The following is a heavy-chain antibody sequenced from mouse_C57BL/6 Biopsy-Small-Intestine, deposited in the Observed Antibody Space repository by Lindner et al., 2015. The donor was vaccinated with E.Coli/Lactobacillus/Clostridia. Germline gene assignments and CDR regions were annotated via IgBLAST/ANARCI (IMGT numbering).Heavy chain of an antibody. CDR2: FHPYNDDT. CDR3: ARGGNLWSNFDY. D-gene: IGHD1-1*02. J-gene: IGHJ2*01. CDR1: GYTFTTYP. Sequence: VQLQESGTELAKPGASVKMSCKASGYTFTTYPIEWMKQNHGKSLEWIGNFHPYNDDTKYNEKFKGKATLTVEKSSSTVYLELSRLTSDDSAVYYCARGGNLWSNFDYWGQGTTLTVSS. V-gene: IGHV1-47*01.